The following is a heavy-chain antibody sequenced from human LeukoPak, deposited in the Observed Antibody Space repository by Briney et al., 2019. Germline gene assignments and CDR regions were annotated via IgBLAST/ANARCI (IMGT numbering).Heavy chain of an antibody. Sequence: GGSLRLSCAASGFTFSSYAMHWVRQAPGKGLEWVAVISYDGSNKYYADSVKGRFTISRDNSKNTLYLQMNSLRAEDTAVYYCAKLPSGSYPSHPCFDYWGQGTLVTVSS. D-gene: IGHD3-10*01. J-gene: IGHJ4*02. CDR3: AKLPSGSYPSHPCFDY. V-gene: IGHV3-30*04. CDR1: GFTFSSYA. CDR2: ISYDGSNK.